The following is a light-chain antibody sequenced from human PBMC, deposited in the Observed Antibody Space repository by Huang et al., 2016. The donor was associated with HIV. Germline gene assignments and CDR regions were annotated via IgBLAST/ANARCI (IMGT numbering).Light chain of an antibody. CDR2: WAS. CDR3: QQYYQNPQT. V-gene: IGKV4-1*01. Sequence: DIVMTQSPDSLSVSPDGRATIDCKSSQSLLYSLNNKKYLAWFQQKPGRPPKLLLYWASTRESGIPERFSGSGSGTDFTLTINNLQPEDVATYYCQQYYQNPQTFGQGT. J-gene: IGKJ5*01. CDR1: QSLLYSLNNKKY.